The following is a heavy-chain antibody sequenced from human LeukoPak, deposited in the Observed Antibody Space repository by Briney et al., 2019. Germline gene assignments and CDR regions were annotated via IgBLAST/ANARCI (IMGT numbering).Heavy chain of an antibody. CDR2: ISWNSGSI. J-gene: IGHJ5*02. Sequence: GGSLRLSCAASGPTFDDYAMHWVRQAPGKGLEWVSGISWNSGSIGYADSVKGRFTISRDNAKNSLYLQMNSLRAEDTALYYCAKRRVRPPSRENWFDPWGQGTLVTVSS. CDR1: GPTFDDYA. CDR3: AKRRVRPPSRENWFDP. D-gene: IGHD3-10*01. V-gene: IGHV3-9*01.